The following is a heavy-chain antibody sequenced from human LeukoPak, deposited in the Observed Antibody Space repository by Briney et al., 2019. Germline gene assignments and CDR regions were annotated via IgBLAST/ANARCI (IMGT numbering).Heavy chain of an antibody. CDR2: ISGSGCST. D-gene: IGHD3-3*01. Sequence: GGSLRLSCAASGFTFSSYAMSWVRQAPGKGLEWVSAISGSGCSTYYADSVKGRFTIARDNSKNTLYLQMNSLRAEDTAVYYCAKAPAYYDFWSGWFDYWGQGTLVTVSS. J-gene: IGHJ4*02. V-gene: IGHV3-23*01. CDR1: GFTFSSYA. CDR3: AKAPAYYDFWSGWFDY.